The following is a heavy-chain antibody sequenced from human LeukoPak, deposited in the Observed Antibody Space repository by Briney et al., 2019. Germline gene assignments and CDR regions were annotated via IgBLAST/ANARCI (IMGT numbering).Heavy chain of an antibody. CDR3: ARSTDIVVVPAATRFLEGSLEHGYYYYMDV. V-gene: IGHV1-69*13. J-gene: IGHJ6*03. CDR2: IIPIFGTA. Sequence: SVKVSCKASGGTFSSYAISWVRQAPGQGLEWMGGIIPIFGTANYAQKFQGRVTITADESTSTAYMELSSLRSEDTAVYYCARSTDIVVVPAATRFLEGSLEHGYYYYMDVWGKGTTVPVSS. CDR1: GGTFSSYA. D-gene: IGHD2-2*01.